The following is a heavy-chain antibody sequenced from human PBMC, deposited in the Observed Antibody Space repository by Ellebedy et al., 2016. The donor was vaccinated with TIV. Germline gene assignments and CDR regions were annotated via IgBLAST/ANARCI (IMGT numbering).Heavy chain of an antibody. V-gene: IGHV3-30-3*01. D-gene: IGHD3-10*01. J-gene: IGHJ6*02. CDR1: GFTFTSYA. CDR2: ISYDGSNK. Sequence: PGGSLRLSCAASGFTFTSYAMHWLRYAPATGLEWVVVISYDGSNKYYADYVKGRFTISRDNSKNTLYLQMNSLRAEDTAVYYCARVSQGWFGELLTRNYYYGMDVWGQGTTGTVSS. CDR3: ARVSQGWFGELLTRNYYYGMDV.